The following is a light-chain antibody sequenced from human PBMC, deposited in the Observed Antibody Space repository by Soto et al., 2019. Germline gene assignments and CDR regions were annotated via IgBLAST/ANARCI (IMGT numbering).Light chain of an antibody. V-gene: IGKV3-20*01. CDR1: QSVNNNY. CDR2: DAS. CDR3: QHYGGSSKT. J-gene: IGKJ1*01. Sequence: ETMLNMSPGALSLSHGERVTLSCRASQSVNNNYLAWYQQKPGQAPRLLIFDASNRATGIPDRISGSGSGTDFTLTISRLEPEDFAVYFCQHYGGSSKTFGQGTKVDIK.